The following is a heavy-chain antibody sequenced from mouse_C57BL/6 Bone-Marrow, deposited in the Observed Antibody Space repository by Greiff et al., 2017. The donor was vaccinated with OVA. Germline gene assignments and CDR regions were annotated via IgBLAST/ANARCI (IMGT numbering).Heavy chain of an antibody. J-gene: IGHJ4*01. CDR2: IYPRSGNT. V-gene: IGHV1-81*01. CDR3: ARDGSSYPYYYAMDY. D-gene: IGHD1-1*01. Sequence: QVQLKQSGAELARPGASVKLSCKASGYTFTSYGISWVKQSTGQGLEWIGEIYPRSGNTYYNEKFKGKATLTADKSSSTAYMELRSLTSEDSAVYFCARDGSSYPYYYAMDYWGQGTSVTVSS. CDR1: GYTFTSYG.